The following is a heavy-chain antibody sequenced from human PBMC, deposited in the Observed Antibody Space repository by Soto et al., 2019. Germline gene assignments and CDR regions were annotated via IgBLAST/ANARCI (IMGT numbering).Heavy chain of an antibody. Sequence: EVQLLESGGGLVQPGGSLRLSCEASRFTFSSYTMSWVRQGPGKGLEWVSGISSSGGSTVYADSVKGRFTISRDNVKNTLYLQINSLRAEDNAVYYCAKGWGDYWGQGTPVTVSS. CDR3: AKGWGDY. D-gene: IGHD7-27*01. J-gene: IGHJ4*02. V-gene: IGHV3-23*01. CDR1: RFTFSSYT. CDR2: ISSSGGST.